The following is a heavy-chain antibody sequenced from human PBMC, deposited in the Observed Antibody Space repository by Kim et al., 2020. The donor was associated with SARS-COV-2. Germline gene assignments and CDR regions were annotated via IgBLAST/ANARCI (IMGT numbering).Heavy chain of an antibody. CDR2: ISWNSGSI. Sequence: GGSLRLSCAASGFTFDDCAMHWVRQAPGKGLEWVSGISWNSGSIGYIDSVKGRFTISRDNAKKYLYLQMNSLRAEDTALYYCVKDMHLYCTGTRCHTFDYWGRGTLVTVSS. D-gene: IGHD2-2*02. V-gene: IGHV3-9*01. J-gene: IGHJ4*02. CDR3: VKDMHLYCTGTRCHTFDY. CDR1: GFTFDDCA.